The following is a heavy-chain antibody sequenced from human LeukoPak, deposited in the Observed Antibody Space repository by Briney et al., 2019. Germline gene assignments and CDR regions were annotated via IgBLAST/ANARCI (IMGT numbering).Heavy chain of an antibody. Sequence: ASVKVSCKATGYTFTSYYMLWVRQAPGQGLEWMGIINPSGGSTSYAQKFQGRVTMTRDTSTSTVYMELSSLRSEDTAVYYCARDFPISGSYYGGLGYWGQGTLVTVYS. D-gene: IGHD1-26*01. V-gene: IGHV1-46*01. CDR2: INPSGGST. CDR3: ARDFPISGSYYGGLGY. J-gene: IGHJ4*02. CDR1: GYTFTSYY.